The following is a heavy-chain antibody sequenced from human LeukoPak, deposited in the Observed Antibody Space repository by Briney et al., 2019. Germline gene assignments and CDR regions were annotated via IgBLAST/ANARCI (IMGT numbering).Heavy chain of an antibody. V-gene: IGHV4-59*01. CDR1: GGSISSYY. J-gene: IGHJ6*03. Sequence: SETLSLTCTVSGGSISSYYWSWIRQPPGKGLEWIGYIYYSGSTNYNPSLKSRVTISVDTSKNQFSLKLSSVTAADTAVYYCARQVLGYCSGGSCYSLYYYYYYYMDVRGKGTTVTVSS. CDR2: IYYSGST. D-gene: IGHD2-15*01. CDR3: ARQVLGYCSGGSCYSLYYYYYYYMDV.